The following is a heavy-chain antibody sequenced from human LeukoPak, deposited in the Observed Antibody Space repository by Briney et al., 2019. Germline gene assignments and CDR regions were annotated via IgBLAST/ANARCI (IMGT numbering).Heavy chain of an antibody. V-gene: IGHV4-59*01. CDR1: GGSISNYY. J-gene: IGHJ4*02. CDR3: AREGSANILDY. Sequence: SETLSLTCTVSGGSISNYYWSWIRQPPGKGLEWIGYIYSSGSTNYNPSLKSRVTISVDTSKNQFSLKLSSVTAADTAVYYCAREGSANILDYWGQGTLVAVSS. CDR2: IYSSGST. D-gene: IGHD2-2*01.